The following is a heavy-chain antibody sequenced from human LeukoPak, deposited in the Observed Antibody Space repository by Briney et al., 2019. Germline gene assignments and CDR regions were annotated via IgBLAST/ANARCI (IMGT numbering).Heavy chain of an antibody. Sequence: GGSLRLSCAASGFTFSSYAMYWVRQAPGKGLEYVSAISSNGVSTYYANSVKGRFTVSRDNSKNTLYLQMGSLRAEDMAMYYCARVGRYSSGSVYYYYMDVWGKGTTVTVSS. CDR3: ARVGRYSSGSVYYYYMDV. CDR1: GFTFSSYA. CDR2: ISSNGVST. J-gene: IGHJ6*03. V-gene: IGHV3-64*01. D-gene: IGHD5-18*01.